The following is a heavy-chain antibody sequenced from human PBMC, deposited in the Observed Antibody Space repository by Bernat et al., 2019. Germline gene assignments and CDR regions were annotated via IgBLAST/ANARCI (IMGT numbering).Heavy chain of an antibody. Sequence: QVQLVQSGSELKKPGASVKVSCKASGYTFTSYAMNWVRQAPGQGLEWMGWINTNTGNPTYAQGFTGRFVFSLATSVSTAYLQIRSLKAEDTAVYYCAMSGIAVANIDYWGQGTLVTVSS. CDR1: GYTFTSYA. V-gene: IGHV7-4-1*01. CDR2: INTNTGNP. J-gene: IGHJ4*02. D-gene: IGHD6-19*01. CDR3: AMSGIAVANIDY.